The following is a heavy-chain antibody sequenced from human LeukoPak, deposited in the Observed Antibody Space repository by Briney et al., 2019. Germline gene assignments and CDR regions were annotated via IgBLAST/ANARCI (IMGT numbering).Heavy chain of an antibody. CDR1: GDRVSSKSAG. J-gene: IGHJ4*02. Sequence: SQTLSLTCAISGDRVSSKSAGWTWIRQSPSRGLEGLGRTYYRSKWNNDYAASVESRISINADISKNQFSLHLNSVTLEDTAVYYCAREGKGEQAGLFDYWGQGTLVTVSS. CDR2: TYYRSKWNN. CDR3: AREGKGEQAGLFDY. D-gene: IGHD3-16*01. V-gene: IGHV6-1*01.